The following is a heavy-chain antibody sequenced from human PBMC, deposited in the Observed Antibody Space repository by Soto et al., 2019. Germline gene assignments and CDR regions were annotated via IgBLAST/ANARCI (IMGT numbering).Heavy chain of an antibody. V-gene: IGHV4-59*01. CDR3: VRWMVGGYLDN. D-gene: IGHD1-26*01. CDR1: GVSISTSL. J-gene: IGHJ4*02. CDR2: NSGTA. Sequence: PSETLSLTCSVSGVSISTSLWAWVRQPPGKGLEWLGFNSGTAHYNPSLKSRLTVSLDTSKNQFSLKLTSVTPADTAVYFCVRWMVGGYLDNWGQGIPVTVSS.